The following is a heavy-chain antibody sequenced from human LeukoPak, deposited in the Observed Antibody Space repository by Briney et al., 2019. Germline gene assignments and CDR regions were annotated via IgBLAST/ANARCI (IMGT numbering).Heavy chain of an antibody. D-gene: IGHD2-21*02. CDR2: IKGDGSST. J-gene: IGHJ6*02. CDR1: DFRFSDHW. CDR3: ARESGDIYYYYGMDV. V-gene: IGHV3-74*01. Sequence: GGSLRLSCAASDFRFSDHWMHWVRQAPGKGLVWVSRIKGDGSSTGYADSVRGRFTISRDNAKSTLYLQMNSPRPEDTAMYYCARESGDIYYYYGMDVWGQGTTVTVSS.